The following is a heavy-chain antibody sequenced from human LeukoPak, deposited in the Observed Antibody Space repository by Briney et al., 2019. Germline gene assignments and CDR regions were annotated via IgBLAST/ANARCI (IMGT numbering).Heavy chain of an antibody. D-gene: IGHD5-24*01. CDR2: ISYSGST. J-gene: IGHJ4*02. Sequence: KPSETLSLTCTVSGCSVSSGSDYWSWIRQPPGKGLEWIGHISYSGSTNYNPSLKSRVTISVDTSKNQLSLKLNSVTAADTAVYYCARGQLGDAYNFEYWGQGTVVTVSS. V-gene: IGHV4-61*01. CDR1: GCSVSSGSDY. CDR3: ARGQLGDAYNFEY.